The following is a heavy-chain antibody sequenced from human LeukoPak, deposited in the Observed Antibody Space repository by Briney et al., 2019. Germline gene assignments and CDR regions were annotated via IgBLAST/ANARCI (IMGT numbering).Heavy chain of an antibody. Sequence: GGSLRLSCAASGFTFDDYAVHWVRQATGKALEWVLGFSWYSGSIGCADSVTGRFTISRYNAKNSLYLQMNSLRPEDTALYYCAKDVPYGSGYTAFDFWGQGTMVTVSS. J-gene: IGHJ3*01. CDR2: FSWYSGSI. D-gene: IGHD3-10*01. V-gene: IGHV3-9*01. CDR1: GFTFDDYA. CDR3: AKDVPYGSGYTAFDF.